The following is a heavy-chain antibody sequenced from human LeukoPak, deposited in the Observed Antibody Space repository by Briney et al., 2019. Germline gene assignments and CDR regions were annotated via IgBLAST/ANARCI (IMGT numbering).Heavy chain of an antibody. J-gene: IGHJ4*02. V-gene: IGHV4-61*02. CDR1: GGSISSGSYY. D-gene: IGHD1-26*01. Sequence: SETLSLTCTVSGGSISSGSYYWSWIRQPAGKGLEWIGRIYTSGSTNYNPSLKSRVTISVDTSNNQFSLRLSSVTAADTAVYYCARGEGAVTPWGQGTLVTVSS. CDR3: ARGEGAVTP. CDR2: IYTSGST.